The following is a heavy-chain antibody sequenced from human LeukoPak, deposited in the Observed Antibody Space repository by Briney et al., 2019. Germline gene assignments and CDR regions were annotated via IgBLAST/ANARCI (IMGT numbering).Heavy chain of an antibody. V-gene: IGHV4-39*07. CDR1: GGSISLSYYY. Sequence: PSETLSLTCSVSGGSISLSYYYWGWIRQPPGKALEWIGSVYYSGTTSYNPSLKSRVTISVDRSKNQFSLKLSSVTAADTAVYYCASQNVLLLDYWGQGTLVTVSS. J-gene: IGHJ4*02. CDR2: VYYSGTT. CDR3: ASQNVLLLDY. D-gene: IGHD2-8*01.